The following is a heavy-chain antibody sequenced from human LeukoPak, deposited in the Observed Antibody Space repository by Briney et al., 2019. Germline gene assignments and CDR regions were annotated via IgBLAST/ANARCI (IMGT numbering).Heavy chain of an antibody. Sequence: GGSLRLSCAASGFTFDDYAMHWVRQAPGKGLEWVSSISWNSGSIGYADSVKGRFTISRDNAKNSLYLQMNSLRAEDTALYYCAKDKSSSWYNYFDYWGQGTLVTVSS. CDR2: ISWNSGSI. V-gene: IGHV3-9*01. CDR3: AKDKSSSWYNYFDY. CDR1: GFTFDDYA. J-gene: IGHJ4*02. D-gene: IGHD6-13*01.